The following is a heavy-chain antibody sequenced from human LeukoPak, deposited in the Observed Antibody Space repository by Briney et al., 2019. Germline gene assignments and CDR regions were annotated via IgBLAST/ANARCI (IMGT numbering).Heavy chain of an antibody. CDR3: AREILVRGVYCPSPRVDV. Sequence: PSETLSLTCTVSGGSISTYHWSWIRQPPGKGLEWIGDISDSGRTNDNPSLKSRVTISVDTSKNQFSLKLSSVTAADTAIYYCAREILVRGVYCPSPRVDVWGQGTTVTVSS. CDR2: ISDSGRT. V-gene: IGHV4-59*12. CDR1: GGSISTYH. D-gene: IGHD3-10*01. J-gene: IGHJ6*02.